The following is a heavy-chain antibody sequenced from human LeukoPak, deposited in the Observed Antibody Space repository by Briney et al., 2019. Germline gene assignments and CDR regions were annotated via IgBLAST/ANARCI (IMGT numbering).Heavy chain of an antibody. CDR3: ARGGDSSGYYFDY. J-gene: IGHJ4*02. CDR1: GGSFSGYY. Sequence: PSETLSLTCAVYGGSFSGYYWSWIRQSPGKGLEYIGYIYYSGSTDYNPSLKSRLTMSVDTSKNQFSLKLKSVTAADTAVYYCARGGDSSGYYFDYWGQGTLVTVSS. D-gene: IGHD3-22*01. V-gene: IGHV4-59*01. CDR2: IYYSGST.